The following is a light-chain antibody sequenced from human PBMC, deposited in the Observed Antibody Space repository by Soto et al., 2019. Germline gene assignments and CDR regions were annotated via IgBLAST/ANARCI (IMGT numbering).Light chain of an antibody. CDR3: CSYAGSNTYVV. Sequence: QSVLTQPASVSGSPGQSITISCTGTSSDVGSYNLVSWYQQHPGKAPKLMIYEVSERPSGVSNRFSGSKSGNTASLTISGLQAEDEADYYCCSYAGSNTYVVFGGGTKLTVL. J-gene: IGLJ2*01. V-gene: IGLV2-23*02. CDR2: EVS. CDR1: SSDVGSYNL.